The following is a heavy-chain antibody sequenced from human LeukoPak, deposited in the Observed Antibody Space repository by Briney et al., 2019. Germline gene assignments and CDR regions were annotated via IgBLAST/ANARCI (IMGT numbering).Heavy chain of an antibody. CDR2: INPSGGST. CDR1: GYTFTSYY. CDR3: AGGATTGDFDY. Sequence: ASVRVSCKASGYTFTSYYMHWVRQAPGQGLEWMGIINPSGGSTSYAQKFQGRVTMTRDTSTSTVYMELSSLRSEDTAVYYCAGGATTGDFDYWGQGTLVTVSS. V-gene: IGHV1-46*01. D-gene: IGHD1-26*01. J-gene: IGHJ4*02.